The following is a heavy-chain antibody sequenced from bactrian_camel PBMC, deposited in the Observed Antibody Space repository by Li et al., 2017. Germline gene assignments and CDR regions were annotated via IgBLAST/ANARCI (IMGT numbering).Heavy chain of an antibody. V-gene: IGHV3S30*01. J-gene: IGHJ4*01. D-gene: IGHD2*01. CDR1: GFTFSNVA. Sequence: QLVESGGDLVQPGGSLRLSCVASGFTFSNVAMFWVRQAPGKGLEWVSAMDSGGDNTFYTDSVKGRFTISADHAKNTLLLQLNSLKTEDTAMYYCAALGGVWTYFAYWGQGTQVTVS. CDR2: MDSGGDNT. CDR3: AALGGVWTYFAY.